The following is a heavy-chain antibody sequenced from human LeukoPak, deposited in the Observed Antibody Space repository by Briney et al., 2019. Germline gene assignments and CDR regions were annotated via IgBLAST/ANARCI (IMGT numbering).Heavy chain of an antibody. Sequence: GGSLRLSCAASGFTFSSYAMHWVRQAPGKGLEWVAVISYDGSNKYYADSVKGRFTISRDNSKNTLYLQMNSLRAEDTAVYYCAIDLEITEYYYYYYGMDVWGQGTTVTVSS. D-gene: IGHD3-10*01. V-gene: IGHV3-30-3*01. CDR1: GFTFSSYA. J-gene: IGHJ6*02. CDR3: AIDLEITEYYYYYYGMDV. CDR2: ISYDGSNK.